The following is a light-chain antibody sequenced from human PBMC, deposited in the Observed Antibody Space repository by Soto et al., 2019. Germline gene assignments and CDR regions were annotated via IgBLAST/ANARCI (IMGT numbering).Light chain of an antibody. V-gene: IGKV3-20*01. Sequence: EIVLTQSPGTLSLSPGERATLSCRARQNVYNNYLAWYQQKPGQAPRLLINGASRRATGIPDRFSGSGSGTDFTRSISRLELEDFAVYYCQQYGRSPPTFGGGTKVAIQ. CDR1: QNVYNNY. J-gene: IGKJ4*01. CDR3: QQYGRSPPT. CDR2: GAS.